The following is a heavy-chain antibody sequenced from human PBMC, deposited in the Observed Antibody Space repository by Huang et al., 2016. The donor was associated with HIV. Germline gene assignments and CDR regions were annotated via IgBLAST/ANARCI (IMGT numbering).Heavy chain of an antibody. CDR1: GGSFSDQI. J-gene: IGHJ4*02. CDR2: LIPVLRAP. Sequence: QVQLEQSGPAVRKPGSSVKVSCQASGGSFSDQIISWVRQAPGQRFEWVGGLIPVLRAPAYAQEFKGRVTMTADESTATIYMELNSLTSEDTAVYYCAMSLRYQYDSRSYWGRYFDYWGQGTLVTVSS. D-gene: IGHD3-16*01. CDR3: AMSLRYQYDSRSYWGRYFDY. V-gene: IGHV1-69*01.